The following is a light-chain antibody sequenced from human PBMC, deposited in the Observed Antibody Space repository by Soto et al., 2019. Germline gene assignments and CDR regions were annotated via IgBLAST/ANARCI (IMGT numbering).Light chain of an antibody. Sequence: DIQMTQSPSSLSASVGDRVTITCRTSQDISRYLNWYQQKPGKAPKLLMYAASSLQSGVPSRFSGSGSGTDFTLTISSLQPVDFATYYCQQSYSTPLTFGGGTEVEIK. CDR2: AAS. CDR3: QQSYSTPLT. V-gene: IGKV1-39*01. J-gene: IGKJ4*01. CDR1: QDISRY.